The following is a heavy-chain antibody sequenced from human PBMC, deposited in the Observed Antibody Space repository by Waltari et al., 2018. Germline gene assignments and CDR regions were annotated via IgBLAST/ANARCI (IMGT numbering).Heavy chain of an antibody. CDR2: LSSDGKNE. CDR3: ARDRGEGIWLDAFDL. V-gene: IGHV3-30*03. J-gene: IGHJ3*01. CDR1: GFNFRTYD. Sequence: QAQLVESGGGVVQPGRSLRLSCTASGFNFRTYDIHWVRQTPGKGLEWVAVLSSDGKNEFYADAVKGRFTISRDNSKKTLYLQMSSLRSEDSAVYSCARDRGEGIWLDAFDLWGQGTMVTVSS. D-gene: IGHD3-16*01.